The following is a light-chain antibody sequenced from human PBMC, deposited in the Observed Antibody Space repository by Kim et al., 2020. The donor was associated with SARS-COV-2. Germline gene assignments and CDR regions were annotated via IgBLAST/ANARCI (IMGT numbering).Light chain of an antibody. CDR1: SSDVGGYNY. CDR3: YSYAANLYV. Sequence: PGPSVTISCTGTSSDVGGYNYVSWYQQHPGKAPKLMIYDVSQRPPGVPDRFSGSKFGNTASLTISGLQAEDEADYYCYSYAANLYVFGTGTKVTVL. J-gene: IGLJ1*01. CDR2: DVS. V-gene: IGLV2-11*01.